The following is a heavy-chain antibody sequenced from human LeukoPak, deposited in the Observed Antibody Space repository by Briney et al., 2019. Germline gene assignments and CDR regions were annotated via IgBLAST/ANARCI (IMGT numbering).Heavy chain of an antibody. Sequence: SVKVSCKSSGGTFSSYALSWVRQAPAQGLEWVGRIIPNLGIANYAQKFQGRVMITADKSTSTAYMELSSPRSEDTAGYYCARDVNDILTGYSLNWFDPWGQGTLVTVSS. CDR3: ARDVNDILTGYSLNWFDP. CDR2: IIPNLGIA. J-gene: IGHJ5*02. D-gene: IGHD3-9*01. V-gene: IGHV1-69*04. CDR1: GGTFSSYA.